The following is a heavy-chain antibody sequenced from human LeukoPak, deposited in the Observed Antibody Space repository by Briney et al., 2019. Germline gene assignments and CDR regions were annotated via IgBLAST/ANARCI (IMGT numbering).Heavy chain of an antibody. Sequence: GASVKVSCKASGGTFSSYAISWVRQAPGQGLEWMGRIIPILGIANYAQKFQGRVTITADKSTSTAYMELSSLRSEDTAVYYCAREKITTGTFFLTDYWGQGTLVTVSS. CDR1: GGTFSSYA. D-gene: IGHD1-1*01. CDR2: IIPILGIA. J-gene: IGHJ4*02. V-gene: IGHV1-69*04. CDR3: AREKITTGTFFLTDY.